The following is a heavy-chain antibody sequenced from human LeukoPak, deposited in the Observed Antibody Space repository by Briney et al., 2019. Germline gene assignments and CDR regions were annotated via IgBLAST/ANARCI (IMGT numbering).Heavy chain of an antibody. CDR3: ARSLYYDFWSGYYTTVRYFDY. CDR2: INHSGST. V-gene: IGHV4-34*01. D-gene: IGHD3-3*01. CDR1: GGSFSGYY. Sequence: KASETLSLTCAVYGGSFSGYYWSWIRQPPGKGLEWIGEINHSGSTNYNPSLKSRVTISVDTSKNQFSLKLSSVTAADTAVYYCARSLYYDFWSGYYTTVRYFDYWGQGTLVTVSS. J-gene: IGHJ4*02.